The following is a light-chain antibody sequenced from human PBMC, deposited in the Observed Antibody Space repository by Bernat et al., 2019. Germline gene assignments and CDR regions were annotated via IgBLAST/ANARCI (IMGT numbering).Light chain of an antibody. J-gene: IGLJ1*01. Sequence: QSALTQPPSASGSPEQSVTISCTGTSSDVGGYNFVSWYQQHPGKAPKVLIYEVSKRPSGVPDRFSGSKSGNTASLTVSGLQAEDEADYYCSSYAGTNNLGVFGTGTKVTVL. CDR3: SSYAGTNNLGV. CDR2: EVS. V-gene: IGLV2-8*01. CDR1: SSDVGGYNF.